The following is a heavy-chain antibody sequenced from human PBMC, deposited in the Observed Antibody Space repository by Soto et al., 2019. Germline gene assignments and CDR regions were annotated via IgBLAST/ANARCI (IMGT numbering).Heavy chain of an antibody. D-gene: IGHD3-9*01. CDR3: AAGISYYDILTGAATGMDV. Sequence: GESLKISCKGSGYSFTSYWIGWVRQMPGKGLEWMGIIYPGDSDTRYSPSFQGQVTISADKSISTAYLQWSSLKASDTAMYYCAAGISYYDILTGAATGMDVWGQGTTVTVSS. CDR1: GYSFTSYW. CDR2: IYPGDSDT. V-gene: IGHV5-51*01. J-gene: IGHJ6*02.